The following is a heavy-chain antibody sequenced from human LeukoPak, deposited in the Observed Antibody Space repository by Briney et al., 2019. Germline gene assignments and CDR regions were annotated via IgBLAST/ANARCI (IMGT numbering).Heavy chain of an antibody. D-gene: IGHD3-10*01. CDR2: INHSGST. CDR1: GGSFSGYY. CDR3: ARGEITMVRGNPVNWFDP. Sequence: SETLSLTCAVYGGSFSGYYWSRIRQPPGKGLEWIGEINHSGSTNYNPSLKSRVTISVDTSKNQFSLKLSSVTAADTAVYYCARGEITMVRGNPVNWFDPWGQGTLVTVSS. J-gene: IGHJ5*02. V-gene: IGHV4-34*01.